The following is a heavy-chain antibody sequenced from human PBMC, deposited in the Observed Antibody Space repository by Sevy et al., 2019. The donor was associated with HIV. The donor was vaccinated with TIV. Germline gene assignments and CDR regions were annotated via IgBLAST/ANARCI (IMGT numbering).Heavy chain of an antibody. Sequence: GESLKISCAASGFTFSRYWMSWVRQAPGKGLEWVANIKKDGSEKYYVDSVKGRFTISRDNAKNSLYLQMTSLRAEDTALDYCARDCSSTNCLWGLDVWGQGTTVTVSS. CDR2: IKKDGSEK. CDR3: ARDCSSTNCLWGLDV. V-gene: IGHV3-7*03. D-gene: IGHD2-2*01. J-gene: IGHJ6*02. CDR1: GFTFSRYW.